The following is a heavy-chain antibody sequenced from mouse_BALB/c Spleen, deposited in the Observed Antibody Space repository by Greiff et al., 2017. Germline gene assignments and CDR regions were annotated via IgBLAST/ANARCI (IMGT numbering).Heavy chain of an antibody. J-gene: IGHJ4*01. V-gene: IGHV1S81*02. Sequence: QVQLKESGAELVKPGASVKLSCKASGYTFTSYYMYWVKQRPGQGLEWIGEINPSNGGTNFNEKFKSKATLTVDKSSSTAYMQLSSLTSEDSAVYYCTSGALRPYAMDYWGQGTSVTVSS. CDR1: GYTFTSYY. CDR2: INPSNGGT. D-gene: IGHD2-4*01. CDR3: TSGALRPYAMDY.